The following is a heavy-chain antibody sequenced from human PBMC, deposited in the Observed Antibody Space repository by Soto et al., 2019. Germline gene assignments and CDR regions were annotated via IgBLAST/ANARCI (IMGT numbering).Heavy chain of an antibody. D-gene: IGHD2-2*01. Sequence: EVQLLESGGGLVQPGGSLRLSCAASGFTCSSYAMSWVRQAPGKGLEWVSAISGSGGSTYYADSVKGRFTISRDNSKNTLYLQMNSLRAEDTAVYYCAKDRKHIVVVPAAKPGLFDYWGQGTLVTVSS. CDR2: ISGSGGST. J-gene: IGHJ4*02. V-gene: IGHV3-23*01. CDR3: AKDRKHIVVVPAAKPGLFDY. CDR1: GFTCSSYA.